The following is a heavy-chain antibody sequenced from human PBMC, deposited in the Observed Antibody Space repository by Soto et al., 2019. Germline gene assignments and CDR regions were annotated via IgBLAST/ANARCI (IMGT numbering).Heavy chain of an antibody. Sequence: EGSLRLSCAASGFTFSNFDIHWVRQAPDRRLELVAVISYDGTNQYYADSVRGRFTISRDNSKNTLYLQMNSLRAEDTAVYYCAKDQKLFSSRLYGGQYGMDVWGQGTTVTVSS. CDR3: AKDQKLFSSRLYGGQYGMDV. CDR2: ISYDGTNQ. J-gene: IGHJ6*02. V-gene: IGHV3-30*18. D-gene: IGHD6-13*01. CDR1: GFTFSNFD.